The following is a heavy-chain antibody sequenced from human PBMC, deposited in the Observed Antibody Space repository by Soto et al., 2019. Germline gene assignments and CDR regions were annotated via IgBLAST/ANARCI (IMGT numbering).Heavy chain of an antibody. J-gene: IGHJ4*02. V-gene: IGHV4-39*01. CDR1: GGSVSSSSYY. CDR2: VYYSGST. CDR3: GRLEGLATISYYFDY. D-gene: IGHD3-9*01. Sequence: SETLSLTGTVSGGSVSSSSYYWGWDRQPPGKGLEWIGSVYYSGSTYYNPSLESRVTISVDKSKNQFSLKLMSLSAADTAVYYCGRLEGLATISYYFDYWGQGALVTVSS.